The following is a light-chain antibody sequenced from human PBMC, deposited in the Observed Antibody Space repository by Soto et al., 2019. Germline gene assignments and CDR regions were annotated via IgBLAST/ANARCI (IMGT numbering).Light chain of an antibody. J-gene: IGKJ2*01. Sequence: EIVMTQSPATLSVSPGDRVTLFCRASQSISSNLAWYQQKPGQAPRLLIYGASARATGFPARFSGSGSGTEFTLTISSLQSEDFVVYYCQQYSNWLMYTFGQGTKLEIK. CDR3: QQYSNWLMYT. CDR1: QSISSN. CDR2: GAS. V-gene: IGKV3-15*01.